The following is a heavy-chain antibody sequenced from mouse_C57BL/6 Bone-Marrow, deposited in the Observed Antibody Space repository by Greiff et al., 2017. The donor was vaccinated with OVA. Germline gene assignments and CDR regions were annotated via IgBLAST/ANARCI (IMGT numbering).Heavy chain of an antibody. CDR2: LRSTSNNYAT. J-gene: IGHJ3*01. D-gene: IGHD2-10*02. V-gene: IGHV10-1*01. Sequence: EVQGVESGGGLVQPKGSLKLSCAASGFSFHTYALNWVRQAPGKGLEWVARLRSTSNNYATYFADSVKDIFTISRDDSESMLYLQMNNLKTEDTAMYDCVRHVGYGKAWFAYWGQGTLVTVSA. CDR3: VRHVGYGKAWFAY. CDR1: GFSFHTYA.